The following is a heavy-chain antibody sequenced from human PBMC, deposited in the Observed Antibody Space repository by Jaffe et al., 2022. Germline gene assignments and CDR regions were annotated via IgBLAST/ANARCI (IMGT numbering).Heavy chain of an antibody. CDR2: IYWNDDK. CDR1: GFSLSTSGVG. CDR3: AHRHSTVTTLSDAFDI. V-gene: IGHV2-5*01. J-gene: IGHJ3*02. Sequence: QITLKESGPTLVKPTQTLTLTCTFSGFSLSTSGVGVGWIRQPPGKALEWLALIYWNDDKRYSPSLKSRLTITKDTSKNQVVLTMTNMDPVDTATYYCAHRHSTVTTLSDAFDIWGQGTMVTVSS. D-gene: IGHD4-17*01.